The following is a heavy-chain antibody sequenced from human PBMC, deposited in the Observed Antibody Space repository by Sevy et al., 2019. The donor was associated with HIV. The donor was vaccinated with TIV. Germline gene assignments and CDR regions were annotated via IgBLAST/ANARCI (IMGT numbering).Heavy chain of an antibody. D-gene: IGHD5-12*01. CDR3: ARERARLRGAFDI. V-gene: IGHV3-33*01. CDR2: IWYDGSNK. J-gene: IGHJ3*02. CDR1: GFTFSSYG. Sequence: GGSLRLPCAASGFTFSSYGMHWVRQAPGKGLEWVAVIWYDGSNKYYADSVKGRFTISRDNSKNTLYLQMNSLRAEDTAVYYCARERARLRGAFDIWGQGTMVTVSS.